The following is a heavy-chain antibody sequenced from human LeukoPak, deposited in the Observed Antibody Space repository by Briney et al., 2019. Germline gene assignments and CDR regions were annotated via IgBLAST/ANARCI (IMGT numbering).Heavy chain of an antibody. CDR3: ARDQYDTWSRRGNFDS. CDR2: INSDGSYT. J-gene: IGHJ4*02. Sequence: QPGGSLRLSCLGSGLTLSRYWMHWVRQTPGKGLVWVSRINSDGSYTNYADSVKGRFTISRDNAKNTLYLQMNSLSVEDTAVFYCARDQYDTWSRRGNFDSWGQGTLVIVSS. D-gene: IGHD3-3*01. CDR1: GLTLSRYW. V-gene: IGHV3-74*01.